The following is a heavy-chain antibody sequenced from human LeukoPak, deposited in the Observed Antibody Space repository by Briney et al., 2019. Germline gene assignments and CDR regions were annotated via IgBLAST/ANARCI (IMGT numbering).Heavy chain of an antibody. J-gene: IGHJ4*02. CDR3: ARGGDDFWSGYYRPPFDY. V-gene: IGHV4-30-2*01. CDR1: GGSISSGGYS. D-gene: IGHD3-3*01. CDR2: IYHSGST. Sequence: SETLSLTCAVSGGSISSGGYSWSWIRQPPGKGLEWIGYIYHSGSTYYNPSLKSRVTISVDRSKNQFSLKLSSVTAADTAVYYCARGGDDFWSGYYRPPFDYWGQGTLVTVSS.